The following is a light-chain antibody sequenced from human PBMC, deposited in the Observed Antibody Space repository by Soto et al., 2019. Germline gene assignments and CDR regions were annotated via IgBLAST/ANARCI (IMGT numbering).Light chain of an antibody. J-gene: IGKJ1*01. CDR3: LQYYIYPRT. Sequence: AIQMTQSPSSLSASVGDRVTITCRASQDIRTELGWYQQKPGNAPKLLIYATSILQSGVPSRFSGIGSGTDFTHTISSLQPEDFATYYCLQYYIYPRTFGQGTMVDIK. CDR1: QDIRTE. CDR2: ATS. V-gene: IGKV1-6*01.